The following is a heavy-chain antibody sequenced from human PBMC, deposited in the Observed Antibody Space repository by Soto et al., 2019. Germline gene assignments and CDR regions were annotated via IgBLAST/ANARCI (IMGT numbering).Heavy chain of an antibody. CDR3: ARDGDSSYGYYYYMDA. CDR2: MNPNSGNT. D-gene: IGHD2-2*01. V-gene: IGHV1-8*01. J-gene: IGHJ6*03. Sequence: ASVKVSCKASGYTFTSYDINWVRQATGQGLEWMGWMNPNSGNTGYAQKFQGRVTMTRNTSISTAYMELSSLRSEDTAVYYCARDGDSSYGYYYYMDAWGKATTVTVSS. CDR1: GYTFTSYD.